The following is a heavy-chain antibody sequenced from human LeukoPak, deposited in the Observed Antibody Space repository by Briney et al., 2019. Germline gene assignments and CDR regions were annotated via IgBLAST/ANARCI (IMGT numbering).Heavy chain of an antibody. J-gene: IGHJ6*03. Sequence: ASVKVSCKASGGTFSSYAISWVRQAPGQGLEWMGRIIPIFGTANYAQKFQGRVMITTDESTSTAYMELSSLRSEDTAVYYCASGGRISTIFGVVITPFYYYYYMDVWGKGTTVTVSS. V-gene: IGHV1-69*05. D-gene: IGHD3-3*01. CDR3: ASGGRISTIFGVVITPFYYYYYMDV. CDR2: IIPIFGTA. CDR1: GGTFSSYA.